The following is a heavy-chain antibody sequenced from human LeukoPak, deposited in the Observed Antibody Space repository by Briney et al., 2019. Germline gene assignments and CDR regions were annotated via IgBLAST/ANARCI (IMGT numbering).Heavy chain of an antibody. CDR1: GGSISSGGYY. D-gene: IGHD6-13*01. CDR2: IYYSGST. CDR3: ARDHDSSSWYYFDY. J-gene: IGHJ4*02. Sequence: SETLSLTCTVSGGSISSGGYYWSWIRQHPGKGPEWIGYIYYSGSTYYNPSLKSRVTISVDTSKNQFSLKLSSVTAADTAVYYCARDHDSSSWYYFDYWGQGTLVTVSS. V-gene: IGHV4-31*03.